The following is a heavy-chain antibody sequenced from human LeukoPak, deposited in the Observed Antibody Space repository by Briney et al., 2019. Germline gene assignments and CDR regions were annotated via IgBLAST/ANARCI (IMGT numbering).Heavy chain of an antibody. CDR1: GFTFGDYA. D-gene: IGHD3-10*01. CDR3: TSSLSLRGVIPFDY. V-gene: IGHV3-49*04. Sequence: GGSLRLSCSGSGFTFGDYAMSWVRQAPGKGLEWVSFIRSKDFGGTTEYAASVKGRFTISRDDSESIAYLQMNSLKTEDTAIYYCTSSLSLRGVIPFDYWGQGTLVTVSS. CDR2: IRSKDFGGTT. J-gene: IGHJ4*02.